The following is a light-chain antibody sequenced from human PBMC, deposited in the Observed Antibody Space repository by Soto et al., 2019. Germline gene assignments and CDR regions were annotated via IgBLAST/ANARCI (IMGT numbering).Light chain of an antibody. CDR1: RGISIY. CDR2: AAA. CDR3: QQYYSYPRA. J-gene: IGKJ3*01. Sequence: AIRTTQPPSLLSSSTGDRVTITCRARRGISIYLAWYQQKPGKAPKLLIYAAATLQIGAPSRFSGSGSGTDFTLTISCLQSEDFATYYCQQYYSYPRAFGPGTKVDIK. V-gene: IGKV1-8*01.